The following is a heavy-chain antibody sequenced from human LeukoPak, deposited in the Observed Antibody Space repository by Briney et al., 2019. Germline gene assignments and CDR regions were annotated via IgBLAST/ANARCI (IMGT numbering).Heavy chain of an antibody. V-gene: IGHV3-64*01. D-gene: IGHD5-12*01. J-gene: IGHJ6*03. CDR2: ISSNGGST. CDR3: ARRAGYSGYDYIHYYYMDV. Sequence: PGGSLRLSCAASGFTFSSYAMHWVRQAPGKGLEYVSAISSNGGSTYYANSVKGRFTISRDNSKNTLYLQMGSLRAEDMAVYYCARRAGYSGYDYIHYYYMDVWGKGTTVTVSS. CDR1: GFTFSSYA.